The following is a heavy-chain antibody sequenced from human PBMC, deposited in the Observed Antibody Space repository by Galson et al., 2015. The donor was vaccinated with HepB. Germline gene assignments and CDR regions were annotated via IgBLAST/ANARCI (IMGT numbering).Heavy chain of an antibody. Sequence: QVQLQESGPGLVKPSETLSLTCTVSGGSIASSSYYWGWIRQPPGKGLEWIGSIYYSGSTYYNPSLKSRVTISVDTSKNQFSLKLGSVTAADTTVYYCARHANYYNWFDPWGQGTLVTVSS. V-gene: IGHV4-39*01. D-gene: IGHD4/OR15-4a*01. CDR2: IYYSGST. J-gene: IGHJ5*02. CDR1: GGSIASSSYY. CDR3: ARHANYYNWFDP.